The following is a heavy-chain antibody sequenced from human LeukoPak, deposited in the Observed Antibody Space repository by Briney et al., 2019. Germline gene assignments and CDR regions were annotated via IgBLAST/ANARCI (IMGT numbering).Heavy chain of an antibody. V-gene: IGHV3-73*01. CDR1: GFTFSGSA. CDR2: IKTKAESFAT. CDR3: TRLSGGNSDSYYYGLDV. J-gene: IGHJ6*02. D-gene: IGHD4-23*01. Sequence: GGSLRLSCAASGFTFSGSAIHWVRQASGKGLEWVARIKTKAESFATAYVASVKGRFTISRDDSKNTAYLQMDSLKTEDTAMYYCTRLSGGNSDSYYYGLDVWGQGTTVTVSS.